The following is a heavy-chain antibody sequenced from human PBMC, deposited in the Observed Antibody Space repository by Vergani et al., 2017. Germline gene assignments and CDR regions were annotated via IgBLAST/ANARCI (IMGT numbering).Heavy chain of an antibody. CDR2: IYPADSDT. D-gene: IGHD1-1*01. Sequence: VQVVQSGAEVKKSGASVKVSCKTSGYTFSNYYMHWVRQAPGQGLEWMGIIYPADSDTRYSPSFQGQVTISADKSISTAFLQWDSLKASDTALYYCARHTTYTDSWGQGTLVTVSS. V-gene: IGHV5-51*01. J-gene: IGHJ4*02. CDR1: GYTFSNYY. CDR3: ARHTTYTDS.